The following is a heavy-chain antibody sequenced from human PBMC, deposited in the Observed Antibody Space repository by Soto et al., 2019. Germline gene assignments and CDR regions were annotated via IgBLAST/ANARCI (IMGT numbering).Heavy chain of an antibody. CDR3: ARGPYDDSSGYSYDAFDI. CDR1: GYTFTSYA. D-gene: IGHD3-22*01. V-gene: IGHV1-8*01. J-gene: IGHJ3*02. CDR2: MNPNSGNT. Sequence: QVQLVQSGAEVKKPGASVKVSCKASGYTFTSYAINWVRQATGQGLEWMGWMNPNSGNTGYAQKFQGRVTMTRNTSISTAYMELSSLRSEDTAVYYCARGPYDDSSGYSYDAFDIWGQGTMVTVSS.